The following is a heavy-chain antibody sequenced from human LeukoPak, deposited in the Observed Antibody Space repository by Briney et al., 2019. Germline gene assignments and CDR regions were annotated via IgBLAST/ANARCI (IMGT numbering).Heavy chain of an antibody. D-gene: IGHD6-19*01. Sequence: SETLSLTCTVSGGSLSSGNYYWGWTRQPPVKGLEWIGSVYYSGTTHYNPSLKSRVTISVDTSKKQFSLKLTSVTAADTAVYYCARQLLIAVSDFWGQGTLVTVSS. CDR3: ARQLLIAVSDF. V-gene: IGHV4-39*01. J-gene: IGHJ4*02. CDR1: GGSLSSGNYY. CDR2: VYYSGTT.